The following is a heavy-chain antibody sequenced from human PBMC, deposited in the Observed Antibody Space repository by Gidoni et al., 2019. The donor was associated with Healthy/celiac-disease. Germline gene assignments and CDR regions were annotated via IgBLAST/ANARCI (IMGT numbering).Heavy chain of an antibody. D-gene: IGHD3-10*01. CDR2: INPNSGGT. Sequence: QVQLAQSGAEVKKPGDSVKVSCKASGYPFTGYYMHWVRQAPGQGLEWMGWINPNSGGTNYAQKFQGRVTMTRDTSISTAYMGLSRLRSDDTAVYYCARVWFGELFIPDYWGQGTLVTVSS. CDR1: GYPFTGYY. J-gene: IGHJ4*02. CDR3: ARVWFGELFIPDY. V-gene: IGHV1-2*02.